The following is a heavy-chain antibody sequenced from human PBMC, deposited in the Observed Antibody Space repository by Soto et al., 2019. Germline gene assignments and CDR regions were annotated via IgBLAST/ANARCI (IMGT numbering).Heavy chain of an antibody. J-gene: IGHJ6*02. D-gene: IGHD5-12*01. V-gene: IGHV5-51*01. CDR2: IYPGDSDT. CDR3: ARHHRGYEYYYFGMDV. Sequence: PGESLKISCKGSGYSFSTYWIGWVRQMPGKGLEWMGVIYPGDSDTTYSPSFQGQVTISADKSISTAYLQWSSLKASDTAMYYCARHHRGYEYYYFGMDVWGQGTTVTVSS. CDR1: GYSFSTYW.